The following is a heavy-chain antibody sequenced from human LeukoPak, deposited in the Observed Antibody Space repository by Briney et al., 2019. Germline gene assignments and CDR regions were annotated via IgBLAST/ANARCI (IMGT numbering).Heavy chain of an antibody. D-gene: IGHD4-17*01. J-gene: IGHJ4*02. V-gene: IGHV3-7*01. Sequence: PGGSLRLSCAASGFTFSNSWMSWVRQAPGKGLEWVANIKEDGSDKYYVDSMKGRFTVSRDNARNSLFLQMNSLTAEDTAVYYCARDSLRGDLDYWGQGTLVTVSS. CDR3: ARDSLRGDLDY. CDR2: IKEDGSDK. CDR1: GFTFSNSW.